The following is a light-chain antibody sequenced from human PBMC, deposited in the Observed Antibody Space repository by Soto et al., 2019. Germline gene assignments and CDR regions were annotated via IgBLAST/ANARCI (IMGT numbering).Light chain of an antibody. CDR2: RVS. J-gene: IGKJ2*01. CDR1: QSLVSSDGSTY. CDR3: RQGTHWPVT. Sequence: DVVMTQSPLSLPVTLGQPASISCRSSQSLVSSDGSTYLIWLQQRPGQSPRRLIHRVSHRDSGVPDRSSGSGSGTDFTLKISSVEAEDVGVYYCRQGTHWPVTFGQGTRLEIK. V-gene: IGKV2-30*01.